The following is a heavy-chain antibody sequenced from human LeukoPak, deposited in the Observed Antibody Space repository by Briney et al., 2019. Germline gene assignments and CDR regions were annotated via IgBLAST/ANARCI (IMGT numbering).Heavy chain of an antibody. Sequence: GGSLRLSCAASGFTFAGYTMHWVRQAPGKGLEWATLITYDGRTKYYADSVKGRFTISGDNSKNRLYLQMDSLRGEDTAMYYCAKDRSWHGLEYWGQGALVTVSS. CDR1: GFTFAGYT. D-gene: IGHD3-16*02. CDR3: AKDRSWHGLEY. J-gene: IGHJ4*02. V-gene: IGHV3-30*04. CDR2: ITYDGRTK.